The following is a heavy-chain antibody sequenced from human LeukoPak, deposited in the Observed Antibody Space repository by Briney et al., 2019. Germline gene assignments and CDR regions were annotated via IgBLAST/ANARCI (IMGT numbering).Heavy chain of an antibody. V-gene: IGHV3-48*01. D-gene: IGHD6-6*01. J-gene: IGHJ4*02. CDR3: ARGIGWYSSSSSDY. Sequence: GGSLRLSCAASGFTFSSYSMNWVRQVSGKGLEWVSYISTSSSTIYYTDSVKGRFTISRDNAKNSLYLQMNSLRVEDTAVYYCARGIGWYSSSSSDYWGQGTLVTVSP. CDR1: GFTFSSYS. CDR2: ISTSSSTI.